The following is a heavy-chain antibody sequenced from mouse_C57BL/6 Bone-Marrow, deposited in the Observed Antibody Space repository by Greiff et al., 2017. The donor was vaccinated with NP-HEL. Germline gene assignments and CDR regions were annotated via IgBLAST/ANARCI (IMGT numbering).Heavy chain of an antibody. CDR1: GYTFTDYY. Sequence: VQLQQSGPVLVKPGASVKMSCKASGYTFTDYYMNWVKQSHGQSLEWIGVINPYNGGTSYNQKFKGKATLTVAKSSSTAYMELNSLTSEDSAVYNCARRGPIPYYFEYGGQGTTLPGSS. CDR3: ARRGPIPYYFEY. D-gene: IGHD3-3*01. CDR2: INPYNGGT. J-gene: IGHJ2*01. V-gene: IGHV1-19*01.